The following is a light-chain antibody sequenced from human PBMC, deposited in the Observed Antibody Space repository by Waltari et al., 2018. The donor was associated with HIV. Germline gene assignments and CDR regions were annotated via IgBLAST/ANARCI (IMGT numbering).Light chain of an antibody. Sequence: DIVMTQSPDSLAVSLGERATINCKSSQIVLYSSNNKNYLAWYQQKPGQPPKLLIYWASTRESGVPDRFSGSGSGTDFTLTISSLQAEDVAVYYCQQYYDTPLTFGGGTKVEIK. CDR3: QQYYDTPLT. J-gene: IGKJ4*01. CDR1: QIVLYSSNNKNY. CDR2: WAS. V-gene: IGKV4-1*01.